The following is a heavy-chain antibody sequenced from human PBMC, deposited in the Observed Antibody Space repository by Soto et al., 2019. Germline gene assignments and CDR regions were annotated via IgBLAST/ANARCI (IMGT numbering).Heavy chain of an antibody. CDR1: GFTVSSNY. CDR3: ARDFSRTIDPYGMDV. J-gene: IGHJ6*02. CDR2: IYSDGST. Sequence: GGSLRLSCAASGFTVSSNYMSWVRQAPGKGLEWVSVIYSDGSTYYADSVKGRFTISRDNSKNTLYLKMNSMRAEDTAVYYCARDFSRTIDPYGMDVWGQGTTVTVSS. V-gene: IGHV3-53*01.